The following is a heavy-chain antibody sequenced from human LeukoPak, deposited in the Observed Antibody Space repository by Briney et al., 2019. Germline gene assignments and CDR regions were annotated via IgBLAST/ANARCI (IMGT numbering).Heavy chain of an antibody. CDR3: ARHSPPSILDFDY. D-gene: IGHD6-6*01. CDR1: GGSISSSSYY. Sequence: SETLSLTCTVSGGSISSSSYYWGWIRQPPGKGLEWIGRIYYSGSTYYNPSLKSRVTISVDTSKTQFSLKLSSVTAADTAVYYCARHSPPSILDFDYWGQGTLVTVSS. V-gene: IGHV4-39*01. CDR2: IYYSGST. J-gene: IGHJ4*02.